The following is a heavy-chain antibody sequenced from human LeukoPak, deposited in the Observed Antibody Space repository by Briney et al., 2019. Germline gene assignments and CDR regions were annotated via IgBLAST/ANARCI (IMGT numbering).Heavy chain of an antibody. D-gene: IGHD3-3*01. CDR2: IIPIFGTA. CDR3: ATGLYYDFWSGYFDY. V-gene: IGHV1-69*01. J-gene: IGHJ4*02. CDR1: GGTFSSYA. Sequence: SVKVSCKASGGTFSSYAISWVRQAPGQGLEWMGGIIPIFGTANYAQKFQGRVTITGDESTSTAYMELSSLRSEDTAVYYCATGLYYDFWSGYFDYWGQGTLVTVSS.